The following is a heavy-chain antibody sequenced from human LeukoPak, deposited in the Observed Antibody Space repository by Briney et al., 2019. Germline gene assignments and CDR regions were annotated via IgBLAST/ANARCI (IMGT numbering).Heavy chain of an antibody. J-gene: IGHJ5*02. CDR2: VYNSGST. CDR3: ARGIEVGPSNANGWYTPTGDDNNWFDP. Sequence: SETLSLTCTVSGGSISSYYWSWIRLPPGKGLGWIGYVYNSGSTNYNPSLKSRVTISVDTSKTQSSLKLSSVTAADTAVYHCARGIEVGPSNANGWYTPTGDDNNWFDPWGQGTLVTVSS. V-gene: IGHV4-59*01. CDR1: GGSISSYY. D-gene: IGHD6-19*01.